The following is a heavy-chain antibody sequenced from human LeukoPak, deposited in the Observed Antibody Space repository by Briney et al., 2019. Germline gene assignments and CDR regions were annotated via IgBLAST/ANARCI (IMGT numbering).Heavy chain of an antibody. CDR1: GASISSYV. CDR2: IYYSGST. J-gene: IGHJ4*02. V-gene: IGHV4-59*08. Sequence: PSETLSLTCTVPGASISSYVWGWIRQPPGKGLEWIGYIYYSGSTIYNPSLKSRVTISLDTSKNQFSLKLSSVTASDTAVYYCVAEAAGGFRFDYWGQGTLVTVSS. D-gene: IGHD5-12*01. CDR3: VAEAAGGFRFDY.